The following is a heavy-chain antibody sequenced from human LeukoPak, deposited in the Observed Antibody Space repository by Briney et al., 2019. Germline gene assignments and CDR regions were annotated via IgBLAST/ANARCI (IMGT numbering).Heavy chain of an antibody. J-gene: IGHJ4*02. D-gene: IGHD6-13*01. CDR1: GASFSSSTYY. CDR2: IYYSGST. CDR3: ARHAGGIAAAGTRPFDY. Sequence: PSETLSLTCTVSGASFSSSTYYWGWLRQPPGTGLEWIGSIYYSGSTYYNPSLKSRVTMSVDTSKNQFSLKLSSVTAADTAVYYCARHAGGIAAAGTRPFDYWGQGTLVTVSS. V-gene: IGHV4-39*01.